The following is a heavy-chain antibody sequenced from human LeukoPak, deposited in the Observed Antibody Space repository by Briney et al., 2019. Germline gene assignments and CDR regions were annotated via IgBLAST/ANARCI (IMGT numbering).Heavy chain of an antibody. J-gene: IGHJ6*02. CDR3: ARVQVVVPAAMVYYYYGMDV. Sequence: SLKVSCTASGGTFSSYAISWVRQAPGQGLEWMGRIIPILGIANYAQKFQRRVTITEDKSTSTAYMERSSLISEDTAVYYCARVQVVVPAAMVYYYYGMDVWGQGTTVTVSS. D-gene: IGHD2-2*01. CDR2: IIPILGIA. CDR1: GGTFSSYA. V-gene: IGHV1-69*04.